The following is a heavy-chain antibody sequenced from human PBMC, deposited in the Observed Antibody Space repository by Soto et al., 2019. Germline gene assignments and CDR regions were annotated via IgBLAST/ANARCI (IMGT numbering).Heavy chain of an antibody. Sequence: SETLSLTCTVSGGSISSYYWSWIRQPPGKGLEWIGYIYYSGSTNYNPSLKSRVTISVDTSKNQFSLKLSSVTAADTAVYYCARLNDFWSGPLPYIFDYWGQGTLVTVSS. J-gene: IGHJ4*02. CDR1: GGSISSYY. CDR3: ARLNDFWSGPLPYIFDY. D-gene: IGHD3-3*01. V-gene: IGHV4-59*08. CDR2: IYYSGST.